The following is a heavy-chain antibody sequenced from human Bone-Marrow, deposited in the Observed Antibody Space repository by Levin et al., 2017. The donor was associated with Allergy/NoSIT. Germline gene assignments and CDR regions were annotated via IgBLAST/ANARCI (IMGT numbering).Heavy chain of an antibody. V-gene: IGHV3-20*01. CDR1: GFTFDDYG. CDR2: INWNGANT. D-gene: IGHD3-22*01. CDR3: ATNYLDSSGYFYFDH. J-gene: IGHJ4*02. Sequence: GGSLRLSCVVSGFTFDDYGMSWVRQVPGKGLEWVSGINWNGANTDYTDSVKGRFTISRDKAKNSLYLQMNSLKVEDTALYLCATNYLDSSGYFYFDHWGQGTLVTVSS.